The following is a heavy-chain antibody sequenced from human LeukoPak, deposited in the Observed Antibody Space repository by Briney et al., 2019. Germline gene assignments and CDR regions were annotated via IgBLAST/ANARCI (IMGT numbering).Heavy chain of an antibody. D-gene: IGHD2-21*01. CDR1: GFTFSSYS. J-gene: IGHJ6*02. CDR3: ARDRRGAIPYYYYGVDV. CDR2: ISSSSSTI. V-gene: IGHV3-48*01. Sequence: PGGSLRLSCAASGFTFSSYSMNWVRQAPGKGLEWVSYISSSSSTIHYADSVKGRFTVSRDTAKNSLYLQMNSLRAEDTAVYYCARDRRGAIPYYYYGVDVWGQGTTVTVSS.